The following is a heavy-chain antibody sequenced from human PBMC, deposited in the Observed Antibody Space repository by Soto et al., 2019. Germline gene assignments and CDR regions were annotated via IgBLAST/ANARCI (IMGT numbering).Heavy chain of an antibody. D-gene: IGHD5-12*01. CDR3: AREDIVATNPFDY. J-gene: IGHJ4*02. Sequence: PGGSLRLSCAAAGFTFSSYSMNWVRQAPGKGLEWVSSISSSSSYIYYADSVKGRFTISRDNAKNSLYLQMNSLRAEDTAVYYCAREDIVATNPFDYWGQGTLVTVSS. CDR2: ISSSSSYI. V-gene: IGHV3-21*01. CDR1: GFTFSSYS.